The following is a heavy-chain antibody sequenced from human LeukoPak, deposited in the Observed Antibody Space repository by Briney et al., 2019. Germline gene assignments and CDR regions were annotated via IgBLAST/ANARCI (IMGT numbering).Heavy chain of an antibody. D-gene: IGHD3-16*01. Sequence: SETLSLTCTVSGGSISSSSYYWGWIRQPPGKGLEWIGSIYYSGSTYYNPSLKSRVTISVDTSKNQFSLKLSSVTAADTAVYYCARGVWFDPWGQGTLVTVSS. CDR3: ARGVWFDP. V-gene: IGHV4-39*01. J-gene: IGHJ5*02. CDR2: IYYSGST. CDR1: GGSISSSSYY.